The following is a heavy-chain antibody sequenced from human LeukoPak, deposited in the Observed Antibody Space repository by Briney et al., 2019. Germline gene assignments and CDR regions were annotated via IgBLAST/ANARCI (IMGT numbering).Heavy chain of an antibody. V-gene: IGHV4-34*01. CDR3: ARAGYYDAFDI. Sequence: KPSETLSLTCAVYGGSFSGYYWSWIRQPLGKGLEWIGEINHSGSTNYNPSLKSRVTISVDTSKNQFSLKLSSVTAADTAVYYCARAGYYDAFDIWGQGTMVTVSS. CDR2: INHSGST. D-gene: IGHD3-9*01. J-gene: IGHJ3*02. CDR1: GGSFSGYY.